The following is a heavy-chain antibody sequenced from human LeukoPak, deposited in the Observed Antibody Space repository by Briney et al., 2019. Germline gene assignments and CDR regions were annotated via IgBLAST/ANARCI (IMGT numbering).Heavy chain of an antibody. V-gene: IGHV4-39*01. CDR2: IYYSGST. CDR3: ARHVVGGSSWYGVNWFDP. J-gene: IGHJ5*02. CDR1: GGSISSSSYY. D-gene: IGHD6-13*01. Sequence: SETLSLTCTVSGGSISSSSYYWGWIRQPPGKGLEWIGSIYYSGSTYYNPSLKSRVTISVDTSKNQFSLKLSSVTAADTAVYYCARHVVGGSSWYGVNWFDPWGQGTLDTVSS.